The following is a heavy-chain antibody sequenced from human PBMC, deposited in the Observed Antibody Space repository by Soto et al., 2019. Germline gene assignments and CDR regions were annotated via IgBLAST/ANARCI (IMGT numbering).Heavy chain of an antibody. CDR3: ARVRRYSYGWSYFDY. CDR1: GGSISSYY. V-gene: IGHV4-59*01. CDR2: IYYSGST. J-gene: IGHJ4*02. D-gene: IGHD5-18*01. Sequence: SETLSLTCTVSGGSISSYYWSWIRQPPGKGLEWIGYIYYSGSTNYNPSLKSRVTISVDTSKNQFSLKLSSVTAADTAVYYCARVRRYSYGWSYFDYWGQGTLVTVSS.